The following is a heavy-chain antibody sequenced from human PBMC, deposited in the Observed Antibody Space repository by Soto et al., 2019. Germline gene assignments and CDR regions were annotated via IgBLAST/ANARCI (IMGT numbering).Heavy chain of an antibody. D-gene: IGHD5-12*01. J-gene: IGHJ5*02. CDR1: GYTFTSYD. CDR2: MNPNSGNT. V-gene: IGHV1-8*01. CDR3: ARVSLLYSGYDPYWFDP. Sequence: ASVKVSCEASGYTFTSYDINWVRQATGQGLEWMGWMNPNSGNTGYAQKFQGRVTMTRNTSISTAYMELSSLRSEDTAVYYCARVSLLYSGYDPYWFDPWGQGTLVTVSS.